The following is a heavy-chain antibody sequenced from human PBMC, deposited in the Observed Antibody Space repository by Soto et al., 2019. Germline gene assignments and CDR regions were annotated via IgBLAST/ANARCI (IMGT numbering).Heavy chain of an antibody. CDR3: ARGIEGWYQGRYYYGMDV. Sequence: SETLSLTCTVSGGSVSSGSYYWSWIRQPPGKGLEWIGYIYYSGSTNYNPSPKSRVTISVDTSKNQFSLKLSSVTAADTAVYYCARGIEGWYQGRYYYGMDVWGQGTTVTSP. CDR2: IYYSGST. D-gene: IGHD6-19*01. J-gene: IGHJ6*02. V-gene: IGHV4-61*01. CDR1: GGSVSSGSYY.